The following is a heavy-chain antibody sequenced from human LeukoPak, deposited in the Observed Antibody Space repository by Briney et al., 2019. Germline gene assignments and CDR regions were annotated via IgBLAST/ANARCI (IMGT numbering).Heavy chain of an antibody. Sequence: GGSLSHLRAASGFTFDDYAGHWVRLVPGKGLEWVAGLSWTSLSIGYADSVKGRFTISSDNAKASLYLEMNSLRPEDTAFYYCTKDTTRALEHYYMAVWSEGITVTVSS. J-gene: IGHJ6*03. CDR1: GFTFDDYA. V-gene: IGHV3-9*01. CDR3: TKDTTRALEHYYMAV. CDR2: LSWTSLSI. D-gene: IGHD1-1*01.